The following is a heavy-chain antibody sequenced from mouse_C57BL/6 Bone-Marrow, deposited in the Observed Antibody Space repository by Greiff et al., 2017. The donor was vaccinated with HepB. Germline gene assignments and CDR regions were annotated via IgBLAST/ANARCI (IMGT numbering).Heavy chain of an antibody. CDR3: ASYDYDGYFDV. V-gene: IGHV1-81*01. D-gene: IGHD2-4*01. CDR1: GYSFTSYG. J-gene: IGHJ1*03. CDR2: IYPRSGNT. Sequence: QVQLQQSGAELARPGASVKLSCKASGYSFTSYGISWVKQRTGQGLEWIGEIYPRSGNTYYNEKFKGKATLTADKSSSTAYMELRSLTSEDSAVYFCASYDYDGYFDVWGTGTTVTVSS.